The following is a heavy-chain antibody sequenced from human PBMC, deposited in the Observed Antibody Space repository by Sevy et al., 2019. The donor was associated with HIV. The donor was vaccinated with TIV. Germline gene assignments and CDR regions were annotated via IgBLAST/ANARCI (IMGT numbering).Heavy chain of an antibody. CDR2: ISALNGDT. Sequence: ASVKVSCKASGYTFTSYRIYWVRQAPGQGFEWMGWISALNGDTNYVPSLQGRVTMITDTSTTTAYMELRSLRSDDTAVYYCARAYCSAGSYYSLAHWGQGTLVTVSS. CDR3: ARAYCSAGSYYSLAH. CDR1: GYTFTSYR. J-gene: IGHJ4*02. V-gene: IGHV1-18*01. D-gene: IGHD2-15*01.